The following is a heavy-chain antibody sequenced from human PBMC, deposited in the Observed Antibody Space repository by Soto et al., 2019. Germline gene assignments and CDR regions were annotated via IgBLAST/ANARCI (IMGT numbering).Heavy chain of an antibody. CDR3: AANSLGGGSQGDV. CDR2: IVPIFGTT. Sequence: ASVKVSCKASGDTFSSYSISWVRQAPGQGLEWMGGIVPIFGTTVYAPRLQGRLTITADGPTSTSYMELSGLTFEDTAVYYCAANSLGGGSQGDVWGQGTTVTVSS. J-gene: IGHJ6*02. D-gene: IGHD3-10*01. CDR1: GDTFSSYS. V-gene: IGHV1-69*13.